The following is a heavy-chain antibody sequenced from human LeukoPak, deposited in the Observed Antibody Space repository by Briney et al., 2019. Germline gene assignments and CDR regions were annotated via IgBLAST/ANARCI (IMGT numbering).Heavy chain of an antibody. CDR2: IYYTGTT. D-gene: IGHD6-19*01. V-gene: IGHV4-39*07. CDR1: GGSISSSSYY. CDR3: GREADGGGY. Sequence: SETLSLTCTVSGGSISSSSYYWGWIRQPPGKGLEWIGSIYYTGTTYYNPSLKSRVTFSVDTSKNQFSLKLSSVTAADTAVYYCGREADGGGYWGQGTLVTVSS. J-gene: IGHJ4*02.